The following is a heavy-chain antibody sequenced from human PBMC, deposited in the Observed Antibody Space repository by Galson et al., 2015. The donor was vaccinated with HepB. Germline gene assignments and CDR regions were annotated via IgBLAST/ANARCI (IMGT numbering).Heavy chain of an antibody. CDR2: ISYSGST. V-gene: IGHV4-39*07. D-gene: IGHD5-12*01. CDR1: GGSISSSSFY. J-gene: IGHJ3*02. Sequence: SETLSLTCTVSGGSISSSSFYWGWIRQPPGTGLEWIGSISYSGSTYYNPSLKSRVTISVDTSKNQFSLKLSSVTAADTAVYYCAREPGAGGSGYENDAFDIWGQGTMVTVSS. CDR3: AREPGAGGSGYENDAFDI.